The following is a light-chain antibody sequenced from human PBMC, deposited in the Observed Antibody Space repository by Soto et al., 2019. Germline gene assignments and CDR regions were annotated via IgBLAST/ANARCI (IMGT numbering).Light chain of an antibody. CDR1: QGFGNS. V-gene: IGKV1-27*01. CDR3: QKYNSATQN. CDR2: AXS. Sequence: DMQMSQSASSLSASIXDRVSITGAASQGFGNSLVXXQQXXGXVPKXXXYAXSTLQSGGPSRLSGSGSGADFTLTISSLQPEDFATYYCQKYNSATQNFGQGTRLEIK. J-gene: IGKJ5*01.